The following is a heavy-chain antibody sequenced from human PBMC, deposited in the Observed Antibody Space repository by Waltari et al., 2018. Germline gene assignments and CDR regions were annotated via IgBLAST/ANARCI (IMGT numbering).Heavy chain of an antibody. D-gene: IGHD2-21*01. V-gene: IGHV4-38-2*02. CDR3: ARDWYGGCGGVCSNFDY. Sequence: QVQLQESGPGLVKPSETLSLTCAVSGYSISSGYYWGWIRQPPGKGLEWIGSIYHSGSTYYNPSLKSRVTISVDTSKNQFSLKLSSVTAADTAVYYCARDWYGGCGGVCSNFDYWGQGTLVTVSS. J-gene: IGHJ4*02. CDR2: IYHSGST. CDR1: GYSISSGYY.